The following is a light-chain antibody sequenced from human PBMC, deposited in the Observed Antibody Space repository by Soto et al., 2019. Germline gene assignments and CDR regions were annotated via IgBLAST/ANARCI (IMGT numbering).Light chain of an antibody. CDR1: SSDVGGYDF. J-gene: IGLJ1*01. CDR2: EVS. CDR3: SSYAGSNNYV. V-gene: IGLV2-8*01. Sequence: QSVLNQSPSASGSPGQSVTISCTGTSSDVGGYDFVSWYQQHPGKAPKLMIHEVSKRPSGVPDRFSGSKSGNTASLTVSGLQAEDEADYYCSSYAGSNNYVFGTG.